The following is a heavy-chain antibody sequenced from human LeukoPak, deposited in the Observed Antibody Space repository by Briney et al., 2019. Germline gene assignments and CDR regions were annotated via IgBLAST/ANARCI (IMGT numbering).Heavy chain of an antibody. CDR3: ARSRREDDILTGFYNPYYNYAMDV. CDR1: GYTFTGYY. CDR2: INPNIGGT. Sequence: ASVEVSCQASGYTFTGYYMHWVRQAPGQGLEWMGWINPNIGGTNYAQKSQGRVIMTRDTSISTAYMELSRLRSDDTAVYYCARSRREDDILTGFYNPYYNYAMDVWGQGTTVTVSS. D-gene: IGHD3-9*01. V-gene: IGHV1-2*02. J-gene: IGHJ6*02.